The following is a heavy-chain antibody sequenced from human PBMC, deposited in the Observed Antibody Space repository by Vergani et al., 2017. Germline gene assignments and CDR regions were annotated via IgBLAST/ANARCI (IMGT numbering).Heavy chain of an antibody. D-gene: IGHD5-12*01. V-gene: IGHV3-30*04. J-gene: IGHJ4*02. CDR1: GFTFSSYA. CDR3: AKARGYVTPFDY. CDR2: ISYDGSNK. Sequence: VQLLESGGGLVQPGGSLRLSCAASGFTFSSYAMHWVRQAPGKGLEWVAVISYDGSNKYYADSVKGRFTISRDNSKNTLYLQMNSLRAEDTAVYYCAKARGYVTPFDYWGQGTLVTVSS.